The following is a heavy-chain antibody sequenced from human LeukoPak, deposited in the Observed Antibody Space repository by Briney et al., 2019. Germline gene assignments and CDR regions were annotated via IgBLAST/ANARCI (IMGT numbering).Heavy chain of an antibody. J-gene: IGHJ5*02. V-gene: IGHV3-15*07. CDR2: IRSNSDGGTI. D-gene: IGHD3-22*01. CDR1: GFTFSNAW. CDR3: ATDFYDST. Sequence: NAGGSLRLSCATSGFTFSNAWMNWVRQAPGKGLEWVGCIRSNSDGGTIDYAAPVKGRFTLSRDDSKTTLYLQMNSLQTEDTAVYYCATDFYDSTWGQGTLVTVSS.